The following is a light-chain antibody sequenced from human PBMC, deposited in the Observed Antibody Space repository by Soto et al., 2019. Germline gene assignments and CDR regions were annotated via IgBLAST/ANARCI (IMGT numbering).Light chain of an antibody. CDR1: QTISSW. CDR3: QQYNSYSPAT. J-gene: IGKJ1*01. V-gene: IGKV1-5*01. CDR2: DAS. Sequence: NQMTQSPSTLSGSVGDRVTITCRASQTISSWLAWYQQKPGKAPKLLIYDASSLESGVPSRFSGSGSGTEFTLTISSLQPDDFATYYCQQYNSYSPATFGQGTKVDI.